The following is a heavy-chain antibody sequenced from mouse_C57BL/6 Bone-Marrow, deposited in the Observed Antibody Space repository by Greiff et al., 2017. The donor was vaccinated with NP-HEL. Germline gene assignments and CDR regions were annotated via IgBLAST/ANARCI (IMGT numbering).Heavy chain of an antibody. J-gene: IGHJ1*03. D-gene: IGHD1-1*01. CDR3: AMYYYGSSYPHWYFDV. CDR1: GYAFSSSW. Sequence: VQLQQSGPELVKPGASVKISCKASGYAFSSSWMNWVKQRPGKGLEWIGRIYPGDGDTNYNGKFKGKATLTADKSSSTAYMQLSSLTSEDSAVYFCAMYYYGSSYPHWYFDVWGTGTTVTVSS. V-gene: IGHV1-82*01. CDR2: IYPGDGDT.